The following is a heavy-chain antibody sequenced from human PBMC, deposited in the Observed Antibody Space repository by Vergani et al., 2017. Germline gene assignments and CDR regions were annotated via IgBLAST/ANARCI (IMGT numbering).Heavy chain of an antibody. CDR2: MNPNSGNT. CDR3: ARVGVRFGELWP. V-gene: IGHV1-8*02. D-gene: IGHD3-10*01. Sequence: QVQLVQSGAEVKKPGASVKVSCKASGYTFTGYYMHWVRQAPGQGLEWMGWMNPNSGNTGYAQKFQGRVTMTRNTSISTAYMELSSLRSEDTAVYYCARVGVRFGELWPWGQGTLVTVSS. J-gene: IGHJ4*02. CDR1: GYTFTGYY.